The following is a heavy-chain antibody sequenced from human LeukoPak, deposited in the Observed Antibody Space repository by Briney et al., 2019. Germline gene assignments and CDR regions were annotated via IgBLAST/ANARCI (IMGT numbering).Heavy chain of an antibody. CDR2: IYYSGST. D-gene: IGHD1-26*01. CDR3: ARHEGGSYSYPFDY. CDR1: GGSISSSSYY. Sequence: PSETLSLTCTVSGGSISSSSYYWGWIRQPPGKGLEWIGSIYYSGSTYYNPSLKSRVTISVDTSKNQFSLKLSSVTAADTAVYYCARHEGGSYSYPFDYWGQGTLVTVSS. V-gene: IGHV4-39*01. J-gene: IGHJ4*02.